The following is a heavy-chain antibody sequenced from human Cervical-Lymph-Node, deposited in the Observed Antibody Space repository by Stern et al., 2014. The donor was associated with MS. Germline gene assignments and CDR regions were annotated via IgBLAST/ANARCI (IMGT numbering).Heavy chain of an antibody. CDR3: ARVSLGSGMGDYYYYGMDV. CDR1: GGSVSSGSYY. V-gene: IGHV4-61*01. CDR2: IYYSGST. Sequence: VQLVESGPGLVKPSETLSLTCTVSGGSVSSGSYYWSWIRQPPGKGLEXIGYIYYSGSTNYNPSLKSRVTISVDTSKNQFSLKLSSVTAADTAVYYCARVSLGSGMGDYYYYGMDVWGQGTTVTVSS. J-gene: IGHJ6*02. D-gene: IGHD3-10*02.